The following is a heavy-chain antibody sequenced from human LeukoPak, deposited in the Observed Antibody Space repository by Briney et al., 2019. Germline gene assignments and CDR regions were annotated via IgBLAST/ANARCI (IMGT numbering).Heavy chain of an antibody. D-gene: IGHD5-12*01. CDR1: GFTFSSYA. CDR3: ARGPSGYHST. J-gene: IGHJ4*02. CDR2: IYSGGST. V-gene: IGHV3-66*01. Sequence: SGGSLRLSCAASGFTFSSYAMTWVRQAPGKGLEWVSLIYSGGSTYYADSVKGRFTISRDNSKNTLYLQMNSLRAEDTAVYYCARGPSGYHSTGGQGTLVTVSS.